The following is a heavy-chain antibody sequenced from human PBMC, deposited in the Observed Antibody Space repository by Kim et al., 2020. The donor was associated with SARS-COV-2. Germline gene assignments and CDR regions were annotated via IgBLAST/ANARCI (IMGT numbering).Heavy chain of an antibody. CDR3: VRSRWMDV. CDR1: GFTSTSYW. J-gene: IGHJ6*02. CDR2: IKQDGSEK. Sequence: GGPLRLSCAASGFTSTSYWMYWVRLAPGKGLEWVANIKQDGSEKYNVDSVKGRFTISRDNAKNSLYLQMNSLRAEDTAVYYCVRSRWMDVWGQGTTVTVSS. V-gene: IGHV3-7*03.